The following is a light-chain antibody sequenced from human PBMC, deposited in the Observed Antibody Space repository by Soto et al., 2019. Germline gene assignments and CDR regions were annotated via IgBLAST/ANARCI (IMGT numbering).Light chain of an antibody. Sequence: DIQMTQSPSTLSASVGDRVTITCRASQNVFTWLAWYQHRPGKAPKLLIYDASILESGVPSRFSGSGSGTEFTLTITSLQSDDFATYYCQHYNSYSEAFGQGTKVDIK. CDR1: QNVFTW. CDR3: QHYNSYSEA. V-gene: IGKV1-5*01. J-gene: IGKJ1*01. CDR2: DAS.